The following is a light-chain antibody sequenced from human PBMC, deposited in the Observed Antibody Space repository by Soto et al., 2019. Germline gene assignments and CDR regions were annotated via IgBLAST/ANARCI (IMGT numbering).Light chain of an antibody. CDR3: NSWTSGNALEG. Sequence: QSVLTQPASVSGSPGQSITISCTGGSSDVGGYDYVSWYQHHPGKPPKLLIYDVSNRPSGVSDRFSGSKSGNTASLTISGLQTEDEGDYYCNSWTSGNALEGFGTGTKVTVL. V-gene: IGLV2-14*03. CDR1: SSDVGGYDY. CDR2: DVS. J-gene: IGLJ1*01.